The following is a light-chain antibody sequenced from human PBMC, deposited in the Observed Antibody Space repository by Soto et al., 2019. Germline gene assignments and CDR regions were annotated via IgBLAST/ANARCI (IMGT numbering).Light chain of an antibody. CDR3: PPYGSSPET. J-gene: IGKJ1*01. CDR2: DAS. Sequence: VLSQSPATVSLSPGERATLSCRASQSVSSYLAWYQQKPGQAPRLLIYDASNRATGIPARFSGSGSGTDFTLTNSSLEPADFAVYYCPPYGSSPETFGQRAKVDNK. CDR1: QSVSSY. V-gene: IGKV3-11*01.